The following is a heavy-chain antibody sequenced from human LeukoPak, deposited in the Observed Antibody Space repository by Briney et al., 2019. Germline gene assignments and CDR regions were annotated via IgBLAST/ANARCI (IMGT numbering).Heavy chain of an antibody. CDR3: ASGGEQLWPYEPFSS. D-gene: IGHD5-18*01. CDR1: SDSISSSSYY. Sequence: SETLSLTCTVSSDSISSSSYYWGWIRQPPGKGLEWIGTFYYGGSTYHNPSLKSRVTISVDTSKNQFSLKLSSVTAADTALYYCASGGEQLWPYEPFSSWGQGTLVTVSS. V-gene: IGHV4-39*01. J-gene: IGHJ5*02. CDR2: FYYGGST.